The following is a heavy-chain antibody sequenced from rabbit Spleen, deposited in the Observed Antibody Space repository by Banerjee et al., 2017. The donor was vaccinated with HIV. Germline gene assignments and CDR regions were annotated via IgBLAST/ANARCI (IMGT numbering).Heavy chain of an antibody. V-gene: IGHV1S45*01. J-gene: IGHJ4*01. Sequence: QEQLEESGGGLVKPEGSLTLTCKASGFSFSSGYDMCWVRQAPGKGLEWIGCIYTGSNSAYYANWARGRFTVSKTSSTTVTLQVTSLTAADTATYFCGRFYAGGSNLWGPGTLVTVS. CDR3: GRFYAGGSNL. CDR2: IYTGSNSA. CDR1: GFSFSSGYD. D-gene: IGHD4-2*01.